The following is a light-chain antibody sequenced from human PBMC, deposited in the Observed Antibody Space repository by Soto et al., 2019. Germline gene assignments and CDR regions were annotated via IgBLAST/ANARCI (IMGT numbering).Light chain of an antibody. J-gene: IGKJ1*01. Sequence: DIVMTQSPDSLAVSLGERATINCKSSQSVLYSSNNKNYLAWYQQKPGQPPKLLIYWASTRESGVPDRFSGSGSGTDFTLTISSLHAEDTAVYYCQQYYCTPRTFGEGTKVESK. CDR1: QSVLYSSNNKNY. CDR2: WAS. V-gene: IGKV4-1*01. CDR3: QQYYCTPRT.